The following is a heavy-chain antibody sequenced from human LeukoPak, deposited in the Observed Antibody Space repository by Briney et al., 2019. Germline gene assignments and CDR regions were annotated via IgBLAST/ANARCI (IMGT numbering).Heavy chain of an antibody. J-gene: IGHJ6*03. CDR1: GGSISGSDYY. CDR2: ISYSGTS. CDR3: ARLIHSYYYDSSGYYPYYYMDV. Sequence: PSETLSLTCTVSGGSISGSDYYWGLIRQPPGKGLEWIGRISYSGTSYYNPSLKRRITISVDTSNNQFSLKMTSVTAADTAVYFCARLIHSYYYDSSGYYPYYYMDVWGKGTTVTVSS. D-gene: IGHD3-22*01. V-gene: IGHV4-39*01.